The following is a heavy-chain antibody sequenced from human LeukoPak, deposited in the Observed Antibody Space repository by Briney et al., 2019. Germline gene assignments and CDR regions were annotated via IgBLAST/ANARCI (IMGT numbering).Heavy chain of an antibody. CDR3: TRDGYYYYGVDV. Sequence: GGSLRLSCTASGFTFGDYAMSWVRQAPGKGLEWVGFIRSKAYGGTTEYAASVKGRFTISRDDSKSIAYLQMNSLKTEDTAVYYCTRDGYYYYGVDVWGKGTTVTVSS. CDR1: GFTFGDYA. V-gene: IGHV3-49*04. CDR2: IRSKAYGGTT. J-gene: IGHJ6*04.